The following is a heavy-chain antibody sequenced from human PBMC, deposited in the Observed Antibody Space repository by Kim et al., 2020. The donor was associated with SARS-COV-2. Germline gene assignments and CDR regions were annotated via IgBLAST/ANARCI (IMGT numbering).Heavy chain of an antibody. CDR2: IKQDGSEK. J-gene: IGHJ3*02. D-gene: IGHD5-12*01. Sequence: GGSLRLSCAASGFTFSSYWMSWVRQAPGKGLEWVANIKQDGSEKYYVDSVKGRFTISRDNAKNSLYLQMNSLRAEDTAVYYCARVGYSGYDGHDAFDIWGQGTMVTVSS. V-gene: IGHV3-7*01. CDR1: GFTFSSYW. CDR3: ARVGYSGYDGHDAFDI.